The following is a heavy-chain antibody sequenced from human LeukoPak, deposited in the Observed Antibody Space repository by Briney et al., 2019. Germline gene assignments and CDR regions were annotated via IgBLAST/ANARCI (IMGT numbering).Heavy chain of an antibody. CDR3: VRVKGSYFDY. V-gene: IGHV3-48*01. CDR1: GFPLSSYS. J-gene: IGHJ4*01. D-gene: IGHD2-15*01. Sequence: PGGSLRLSCAASGFPLSSYSINWVRQAPGKGLEWVSYISSSGSAIYYVDSVKGRFTVSRDNAKNSLFLQMNSPRAEDTAVYYCVRVKGSYFDYWGHGALVTVSS. CDR2: ISSSGSAI.